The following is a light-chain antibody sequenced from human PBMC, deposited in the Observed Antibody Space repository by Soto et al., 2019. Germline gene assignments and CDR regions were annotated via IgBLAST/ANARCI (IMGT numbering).Light chain of an antibody. V-gene: IGKV3-20*01. CDR3: HQYDGSPIT. Sequence: EIVLTQSPGTLSLSPGERATLSCRASQTVTRSYLAWYQHKPGQAPRLLISGISRRAPGIPDRFSGDGSGTDFTLTISRLEPEDYAVYYCHQYDGSPITFGQGTRLE. CDR1: QTVTRSY. J-gene: IGKJ5*01. CDR2: GIS.